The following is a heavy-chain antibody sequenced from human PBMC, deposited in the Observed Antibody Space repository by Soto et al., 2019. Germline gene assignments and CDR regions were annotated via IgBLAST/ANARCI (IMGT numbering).Heavy chain of an antibody. CDR3: AEDMYRYASGWNDWFDP. CDR1: GFTFSIYA. CDR2: INGGGGNT. V-gene: IGHV3-23*01. J-gene: IGHJ5*02. D-gene: IGHD6-19*01. Sequence: EVQLLESGGDLVQPGGSLRLSCAAAGFTFSIYAMSWVRQSPGKGLEWVSSINGGGGNTYYADSAQGRFTVSRHNSKNTRNLKLDRLSGEHTAVDYFAEDMYRYASGWNDWFDPWGQGTLVTVAS.